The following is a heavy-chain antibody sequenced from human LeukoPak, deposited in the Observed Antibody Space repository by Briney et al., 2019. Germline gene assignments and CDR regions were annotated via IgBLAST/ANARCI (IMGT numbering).Heavy chain of an antibody. V-gene: IGHV3-7*01. Sequence: PGGSLRLSCAASGFTFSSFWMTWVRQAPGKGPEWVATIKEDGSEKYYVDSVKGRFTISRDNAKNSLELQMNSLRAEDTAVYYCARGNTCGNWGQGTLVTVSS. CDR1: GFTFSSFW. D-gene: IGHD1/OR15-1a*01. CDR2: IKEDGSEK. J-gene: IGHJ4*02. CDR3: ARGNTCGN.